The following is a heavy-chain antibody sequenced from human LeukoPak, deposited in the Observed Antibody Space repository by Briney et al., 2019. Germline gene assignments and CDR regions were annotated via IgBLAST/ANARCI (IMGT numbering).Heavy chain of an antibody. J-gene: IGHJ4*02. CDR1: GGSISSSSYY. CDR2: IYYSGST. Sequence: KASETLSLTCTVSGGSISSSSYYWGWIRQPPGKGLEWIGSIYYSGSTYYNPSLKSRVTISVDTSKNQFSLKLSSVTAADTAVYYCASTHPPIVGAINVFDYWGQGTLVTVSS. D-gene: IGHD1-26*01. V-gene: IGHV4-39*01. CDR3: ASTHPPIVGAINVFDY.